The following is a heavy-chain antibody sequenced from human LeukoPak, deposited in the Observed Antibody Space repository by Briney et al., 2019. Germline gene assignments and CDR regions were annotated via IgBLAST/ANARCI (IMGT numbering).Heavy chain of an antibody. CDR1: GFTFSGYG. V-gene: IGHV3-30*18. Sequence: GGSLRLSCAASGFTFSGYGMHWVRQAPGKGLEWVAVISYDGSNKYYADSVKGRFTISRDNSKNTLYLQMNSLRAEDTAVYYCAKVGSVGATHYYFDYWGQGTLVTVSS. CDR2: ISYDGSNK. CDR3: AKVGSVGATHYYFDY. D-gene: IGHD1-26*01. J-gene: IGHJ4*02.